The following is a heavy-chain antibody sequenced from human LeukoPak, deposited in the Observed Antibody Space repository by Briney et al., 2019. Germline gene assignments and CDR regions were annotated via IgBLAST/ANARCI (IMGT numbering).Heavy chain of an antibody. CDR1: AFTFSMYC. V-gene: IGHV3-7*05. D-gene: IGHD6-19*01. CDR3: AKEGSIAVAVYFDY. J-gene: IGHJ4*02. Sequence: AGSLRLSCSASAFTFSMYCMTWVRQAPGKGLEWVGTIKADGSDKYYVDSVRGRFTISRDNAKSSPNLQMNSLRTEDTALYYCAKEGSIAVAVYFDYWGQGALVTVSS. CDR2: IKADGSDK.